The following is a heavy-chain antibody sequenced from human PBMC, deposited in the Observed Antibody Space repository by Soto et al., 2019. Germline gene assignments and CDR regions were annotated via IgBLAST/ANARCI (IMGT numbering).Heavy chain of an antibody. V-gene: IGHV4-4*07. J-gene: IGHJ4*02. Sequence: QVQLQESGPGLVKPSETLSLTCTVSGGSISNYYWTWIRQPAGKGLEWIGRIYTSGSTNYNPSLKSRVTMSVDTSKRQFSLELSSVSAADMAIYYCASRYCSSTACYGYLEYWGQETLVTVAA. CDR3: ASRYCSSTACYGYLEY. CDR2: IYTSGST. CDR1: GGSISNYY. D-gene: IGHD2-2*01.